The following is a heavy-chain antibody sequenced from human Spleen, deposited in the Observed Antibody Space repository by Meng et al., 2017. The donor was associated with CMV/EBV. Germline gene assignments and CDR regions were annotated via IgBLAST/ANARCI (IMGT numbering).Heavy chain of an antibody. CDR2: IKQDGGEK. CDR1: GFTFSSYW. Sequence: GESLKISCAASGFTFSSYWMSWVRQAPGKGLEWVANIKQDGGEKYYVDSVKGRFTISRDNAKNSLYLQMNSLRAEDTAVYYCARDAVLKWSWYYDFWSGFGGMDVWGQGTTVTVSS. D-gene: IGHD3-3*01. J-gene: IGHJ6*02. CDR3: ARDAVLKWSWYYDFWSGFGGMDV. V-gene: IGHV3-7*01.